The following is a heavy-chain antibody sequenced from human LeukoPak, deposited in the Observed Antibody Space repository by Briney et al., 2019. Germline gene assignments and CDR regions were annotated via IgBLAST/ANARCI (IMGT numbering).Heavy chain of an antibody. CDR3: AGIAARETPFDY. J-gene: IGHJ4*02. D-gene: IGHD6-6*01. V-gene: IGHV4-38-2*02. Sequence: SETLSLTCTVSGYSISSGYYWGWIRQPPGKGLEWIGSIYHSGSTYYNPSLKSRVTISVDTSKNQFSLKLSSVTAADTAVYYYAGIAARETPFDYWGQGTLVTVSS. CDR1: GYSISSGYY. CDR2: IYHSGST.